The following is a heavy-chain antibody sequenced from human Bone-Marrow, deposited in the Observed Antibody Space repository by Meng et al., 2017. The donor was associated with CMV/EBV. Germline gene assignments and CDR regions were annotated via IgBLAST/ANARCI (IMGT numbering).Heavy chain of an antibody. Sequence: RQLQASGPGLVKPSETLSLTCTVSGGSISSSSYYWGWIRQPPGKGLEWIGSIYYSGSTYYNPSLKSRVTISVDTSKNQFSLKLSSVTAADTAVYYCARVLPPGNWFDPWGQGTLVTVSS. CDR2: IYYSGST. CDR1: GGSISSSSYY. CDR3: ARVLPPGNWFDP. J-gene: IGHJ5*02. V-gene: IGHV4-39*07. D-gene: IGHD3-10*01.